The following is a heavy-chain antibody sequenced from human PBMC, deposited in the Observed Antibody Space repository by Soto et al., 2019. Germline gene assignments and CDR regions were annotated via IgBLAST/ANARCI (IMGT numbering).Heavy chain of an antibody. CDR3: AKEGDTAMVTSPFDY. J-gene: IGHJ4*02. CDR1: GFTFSSYA. Sequence: EVQLLESGGGLVQPGGSLRLSCAASGFTFSSYAMSWVRQAPGKGLAWVSAISGSGGSTYYADSVKGRFTISRDNSKNTMYLQMTSLRAEDTAVYYRAKEGDTAMVTSPFDYWGQGTLVTVSS. V-gene: IGHV3-23*01. CDR2: ISGSGGST. D-gene: IGHD5-18*01.